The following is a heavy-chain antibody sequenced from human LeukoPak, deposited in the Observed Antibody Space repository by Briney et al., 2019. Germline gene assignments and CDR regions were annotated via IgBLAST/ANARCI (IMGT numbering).Heavy chain of an antibody. V-gene: IGHV4-39*07. Sequence: SETLSLTCTVSGDSFSTSNYYWGWIRQPPGKGLEWIGSIYYSGRTYYNPSLKSRVTISVDTSKNQFSLKLSSVTAADTAVYYCARAYSGSTGGFDPWGQGTLVTVSS. CDR2: IYYSGRT. CDR1: GDSFSTSNYY. J-gene: IGHJ5*02. D-gene: IGHD1-26*01. CDR3: ARAYSGSTGGFDP.